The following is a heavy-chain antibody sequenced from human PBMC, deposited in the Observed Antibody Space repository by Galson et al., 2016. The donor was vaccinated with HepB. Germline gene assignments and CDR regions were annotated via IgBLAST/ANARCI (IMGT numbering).Heavy chain of an antibody. Sequence: SLRLSCAASGFTVSSNYLSWVRQAPGQGLEWVSDIYSAGKTYYADSVGGRFTISRDNSRNTQYIQMTSLRAEDTAVYYCTKETGELPSVFDFWGQGTLVTVSS. V-gene: IGHV3-53*01. J-gene: IGHJ4*02. D-gene: IGHD3-16*01. CDR3: TKETGELPSVFDF. CDR1: GFTVSSNY. CDR2: IYSAGKT.